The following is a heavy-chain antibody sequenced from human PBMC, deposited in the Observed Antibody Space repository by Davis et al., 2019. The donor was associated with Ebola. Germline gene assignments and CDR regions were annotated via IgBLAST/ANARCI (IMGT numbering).Heavy chain of an antibody. J-gene: IGHJ4*02. CDR1: GFTVSNYY. Sequence: GGSLRLSCAAAGFTVSNYYMSWVRQAPGTGPEWVSFFYSESSIYYADSVKGRFTISRDNSKNTLYLQMNSLRAEDTAVYYCAKVTGSFDYWGQGTLVTVSS. CDR3: AKVTGSFDY. CDR2: FYSESSI. D-gene: IGHD2-15*01. V-gene: IGHV3-53*05.